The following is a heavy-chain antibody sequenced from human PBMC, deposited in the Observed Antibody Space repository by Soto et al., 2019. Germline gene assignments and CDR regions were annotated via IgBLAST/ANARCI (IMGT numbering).Heavy chain of an antibody. Sequence: PSETLSLTCAVYGGSFSGYYWSWIRQPPGKGLEWIGEINHSGSTNYNPSLKSRVTISVDTSKNQSSLKLSSVTAADTAVYYCARFHYYYGMDVWGQGTTVTVFS. CDR1: GGSFSGYY. CDR2: INHSGST. J-gene: IGHJ6*02. V-gene: IGHV4-34*01. CDR3: ARFHYYYGMDV.